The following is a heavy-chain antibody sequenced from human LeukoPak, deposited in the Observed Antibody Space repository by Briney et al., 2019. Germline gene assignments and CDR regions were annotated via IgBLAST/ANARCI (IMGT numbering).Heavy chain of an antibody. V-gene: IGHV1-69*02. CDR3: ARAYDSSGYYDTFDI. J-gene: IGHJ3*02. CDR1: GGTFSSYT. Sequence: SVKVSCKASGGTFSSYTLSWVRQAPGQGLEWMGRIIPILGIVNYAQQFQGRVTIIADKSTNTAYMELSSLRSEDTAVYYCARAYDSSGYYDTFDIWGQGTMVTVSS. CDR2: IIPILGIV. D-gene: IGHD3-22*01.